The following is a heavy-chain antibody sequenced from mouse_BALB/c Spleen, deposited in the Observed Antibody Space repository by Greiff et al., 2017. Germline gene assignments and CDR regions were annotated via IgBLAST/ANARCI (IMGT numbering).Heavy chain of an antibody. Sequence: EVKLQESGPGLVKPSQSLSLTCTVTGYSITSDYAWNWIRQFPGNKLEWMGYISYSGSTSYNPSLKSRISITRDTSKNQFFLQLNSVTTEDTATYYCARSGTYYRYDWYFDVWGAGTTVTVSS. J-gene: IGHJ1*01. CDR2: ISYSGST. CDR3: ARSGTYYRYDWYFDV. V-gene: IGHV3-2*02. D-gene: IGHD2-14*01. CDR1: GYSITSDYA.